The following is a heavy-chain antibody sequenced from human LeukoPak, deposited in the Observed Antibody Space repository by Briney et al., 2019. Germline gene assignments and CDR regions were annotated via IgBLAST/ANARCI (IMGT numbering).Heavy chain of an antibody. Sequence: PGGSLRLSCAASGFTFRNYAISWVRQAPGKGLEWVSSISDNGLSTSYARSVKGRCTISRDDAKNTVYLQMNSLRAEDTAFYYCARNLTGYHQRLDYWGQGTLVTVSS. J-gene: IGHJ4*02. CDR3: ARNLTGYHQRLDY. CDR2: ISDNGLST. CDR1: GFTFRNYA. D-gene: IGHD3-9*01. V-gene: IGHV3-23*01.